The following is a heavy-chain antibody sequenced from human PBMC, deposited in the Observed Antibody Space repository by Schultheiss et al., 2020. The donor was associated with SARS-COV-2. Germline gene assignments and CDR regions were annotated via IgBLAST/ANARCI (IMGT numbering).Heavy chain of an antibody. D-gene: IGHD5-18*01. J-gene: IGHJ4*02. CDR3: ARVVVFRGYSYGPLDY. CDR1: GGTFSSYA. V-gene: IGHV1-46*01. Sequence: ASVKVSCKASGGTFSSYAISWVRQAPGQGLEWMGIINPSGGSTSYAQKFQGRVTMTRDTSTSTAYMELSSLRSEDTAVYYCARVVVFRGYSYGPLDYWGQGTLVTVSS. CDR2: INPSGGST.